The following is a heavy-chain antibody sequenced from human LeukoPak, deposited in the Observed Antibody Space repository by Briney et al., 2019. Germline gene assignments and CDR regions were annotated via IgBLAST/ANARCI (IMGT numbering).Heavy chain of an antibody. Sequence: GGSLRLSCAASGFTFDDYAMHWVRQAPGKGLEWVSGINWNGGKIGYADSVKGRFTISRDSAKSSLYLQMNTLRAEDMAFYYCAEALSSSFTGSSWEYWGQGTLVTVSS. CDR3: AEALSSSFTGSSWEY. CDR2: INWNGGKI. CDR1: GFTFDDYA. D-gene: IGHD6-6*01. J-gene: IGHJ4*02. V-gene: IGHV3-9*03.